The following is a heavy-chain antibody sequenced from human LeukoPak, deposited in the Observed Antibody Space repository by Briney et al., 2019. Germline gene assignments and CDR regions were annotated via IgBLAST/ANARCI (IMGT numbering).Heavy chain of an antibody. CDR1: GGSFSGYY. CDR2: INHNGST. D-gene: IGHD6-19*01. CDR3: ARHSSGWYRTVRERYMDV. J-gene: IGHJ6*03. Sequence: SETLSLTCAVYGGSFSGYYWSWIRQPPGKGLEWIGEINHNGSTNYNPSLKSRVTISVDTSKNQFSLKLSSVTAADTAVYYCARHSSGWYRTVRERYMDVWGKGTTVTISS. V-gene: IGHV4-34*01.